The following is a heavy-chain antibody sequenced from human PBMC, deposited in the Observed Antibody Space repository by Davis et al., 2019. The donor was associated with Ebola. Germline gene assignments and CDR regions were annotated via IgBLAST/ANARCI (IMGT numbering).Heavy chain of an antibody. CDR1: GFTFSGSA. Sequence: GESLKISCAASGFTFSGSAMHWVRQASGKGLEWVGRIRSKANSYATAYAASVKGRFTISRDDSKNTAYLQMNSLKTGDTAVYYCTRHADSGYDEDWGQGTLVTVSS. J-gene: IGHJ4*02. CDR3: TRHADSGYDED. V-gene: IGHV3-73*01. CDR2: IRSKANSYAT. D-gene: IGHD5-12*01.